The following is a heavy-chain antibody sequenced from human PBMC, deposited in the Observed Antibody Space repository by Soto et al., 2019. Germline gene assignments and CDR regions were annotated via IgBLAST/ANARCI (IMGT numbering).Heavy chain of an antibody. V-gene: IGHV3-30-3*01. J-gene: IGHJ6*02. D-gene: IGHD5-12*01. Sequence: QVQLVESGGGVVQPGRSLRLSCAASGFTFSSYAMHWVRQAPGKGLEWVAVISYDGSNKYYADSVKGRFTISRDNSKNTRYLQMNSLRAEDTAVYYCARDTAAGDGYNLGYGMDVWGQGTTVTVSS. CDR1: GFTFSSYA. CDR2: ISYDGSNK. CDR3: ARDTAAGDGYNLGYGMDV.